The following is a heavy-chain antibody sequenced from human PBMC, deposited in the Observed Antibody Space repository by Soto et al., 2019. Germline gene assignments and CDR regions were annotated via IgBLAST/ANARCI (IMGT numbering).Heavy chain of an antibody. Sequence: PSETLSLTCNVSGGSISHGGFYWSWIRQHPGKGLEWIGYIYFGGRSLYNPSLRGRLSLSIDASKNQFSLKLTSVTPADTAVYYCAKEIRDWSQGTRVTVSS. V-gene: IGHV4-31*03. CDR2: IYFGGRS. CDR3: AKEIRD. J-gene: IGHJ4*02. CDR1: GGSISHGGFY.